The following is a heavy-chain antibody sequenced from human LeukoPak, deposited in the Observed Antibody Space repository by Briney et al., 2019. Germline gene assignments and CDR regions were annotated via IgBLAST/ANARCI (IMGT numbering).Heavy chain of an antibody. Sequence: GGSLRLSCAASGFPFSSYWMSWVRQAPGKGLEWVANIKKDGDDKHYVDSVKGRFTVSRDNAKTSLYLQMNNLRAVDTAVYYCARVPGTSNYYGSGSPDYWGQGTLVTVSS. V-gene: IGHV3-7*04. J-gene: IGHJ4*02. CDR3: ARVPGTSNYYGSGSPDY. CDR2: IKKDGDDK. D-gene: IGHD3-10*01. CDR1: GFPFSSYW.